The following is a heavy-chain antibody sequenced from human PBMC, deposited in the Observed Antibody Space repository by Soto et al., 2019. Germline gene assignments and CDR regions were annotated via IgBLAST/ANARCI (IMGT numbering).Heavy chain of an antibody. J-gene: IGHJ4*02. V-gene: IGHV1-2*02. CDR3: ARDREWDYGDYTFTFDY. CDR2: INPNSGGT. D-gene: IGHD4-17*01. Sequence: ASVKVSCKASGYTFTGYYMHWVRQAPGQGLEWMGWINPNSGGTNYAQKFQGRVTMTRDTSISTAYMELSRLRSDDTAVYYCARDREWDYGDYTFTFDYWGQGTLVTVSS. CDR1: GYTFTGYY.